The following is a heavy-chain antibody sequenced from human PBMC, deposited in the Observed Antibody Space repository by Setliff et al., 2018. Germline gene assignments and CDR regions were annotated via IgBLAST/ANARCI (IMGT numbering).Heavy chain of an antibody. Sequence: RASVKVSCKASGYTFRQSIVSWVRLAPGQGLEWLGWIDVYSGNTYSAQRFQGRVSLTTDESTNTAYLELRGLRSDDTAVYYCARINFYVSSGYYYAPELWGQGTTVTVSS. CDR3: ARINFYVSSGYYYAPEL. J-gene: IGHJ4*02. CDR1: GYTFRQSI. CDR2: IDVYSGNT. D-gene: IGHD3-22*01. V-gene: IGHV1-18*01.